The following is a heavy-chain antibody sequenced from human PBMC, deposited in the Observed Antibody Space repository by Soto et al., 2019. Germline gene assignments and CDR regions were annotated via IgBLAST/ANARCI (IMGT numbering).Heavy chain of an antibody. V-gene: IGHV4-59*01. D-gene: IGHD4-4*01. Sequence: PSETLSLTCTVSCGSISSYYWSWIRQPPGKGLEWIGYIYYSGSTNYNPSLKSRVTISVDTSKNQFSLKLSSVTAADTAVYYCARSPYYSNFDYWGQGTLVTVSS. CDR3: ARSPYYSNFDY. J-gene: IGHJ4*02. CDR2: IYYSGST. CDR1: CGSISSYY.